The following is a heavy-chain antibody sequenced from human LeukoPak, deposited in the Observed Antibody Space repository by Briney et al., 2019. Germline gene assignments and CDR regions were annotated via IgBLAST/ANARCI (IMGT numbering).Heavy chain of an antibody. CDR3: AKDVVRGYYYYYYMDV. V-gene: IGHV3-23*01. D-gene: IGHD3-10*01. J-gene: IGHJ6*03. Sequence: PGGSLRLSCAASGFSFSSYAMSWVRQPPGKGLEWVSAISVSGGSTYYAYYVKGRFTISRDNSKNTLYLQMNSLRAEDTAVYYCAKDVVRGYYYYYYMDVWGKGTTVTVSS. CDR1: GFSFSSYA. CDR2: ISVSGGST.